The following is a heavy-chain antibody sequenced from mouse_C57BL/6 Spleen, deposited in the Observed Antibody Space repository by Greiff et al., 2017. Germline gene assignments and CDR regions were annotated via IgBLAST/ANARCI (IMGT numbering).Heavy chain of an antibody. D-gene: IGHD3-3*01. V-gene: IGHV2-4*01. J-gene: IGHJ2*01. Sequence: VQLQESGPGLVQPSQSLSITCTVSGFSLTSYGVHWVRQPPGKGLEWLGVIWSGGSTDSTAAFISRLSISKDNSKSQVFFKMNSLQADDTAIYYCAKSERDGDYFDYWGQGTTLTVSS. CDR2: IWSGGST. CDR3: AKSERDGDYFDY. CDR1: GFSLTSYG.